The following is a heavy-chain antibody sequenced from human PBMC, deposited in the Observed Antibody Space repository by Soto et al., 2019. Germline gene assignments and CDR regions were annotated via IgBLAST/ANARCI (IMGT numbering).Heavy chain of an antibody. Sequence: EVQLVESGGGLVKPGGSLRLSCAASGFTFSSYSMNWVCQAPGKGLEWVSSISSSSSYIYYADSVKGRFTISRDNANNSLYLQMNSLRAEDTAVYYCARIAAANVFDYWGQGTLVTVSS. CDR1: GFTFSSYS. J-gene: IGHJ4*02. CDR3: ARIAAANVFDY. D-gene: IGHD6-25*01. CDR2: ISSSSSYI. V-gene: IGHV3-21*01.